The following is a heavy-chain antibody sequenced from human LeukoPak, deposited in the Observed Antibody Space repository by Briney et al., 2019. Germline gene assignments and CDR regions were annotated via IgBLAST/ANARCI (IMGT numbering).Heavy chain of an antibody. CDR3: ARDKVRGIVWGAADDALDV. CDR1: GFTFSDYY. D-gene: IGHD3-10*01. V-gene: IGHV3-11*05. CDR2: ISISSSYT. J-gene: IGHJ3*01. Sequence: PGGSLRLSCAASGFTFSDYYMSWIRQAPGKGLEWVSYISISSSYTKYADSVKGRFTISRDNAKKSLYLQMNSLRADDSAVYYCARDKVRGIVWGAADDALDVWGQGTMVTVSS.